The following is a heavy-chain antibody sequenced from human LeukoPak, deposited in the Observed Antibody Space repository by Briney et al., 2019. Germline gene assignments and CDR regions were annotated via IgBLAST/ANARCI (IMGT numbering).Heavy chain of an antibody. Sequence: PSGSLSLSCEASGFTFSNYAMHWVRQAPGKGLEWVAVIWYDGSNDYYGNSVKGRFTISRNNSKKTLYLHMNSLRAEDTAIYYCAREADCSGGNCYRGAFDIWGQGTMVTVSS. CDR1: GFTFSNYA. J-gene: IGHJ3*02. CDR3: AREADCSGGNCYRGAFDI. D-gene: IGHD2-15*01. CDR2: IWYDGSND. V-gene: IGHV3-33*01.